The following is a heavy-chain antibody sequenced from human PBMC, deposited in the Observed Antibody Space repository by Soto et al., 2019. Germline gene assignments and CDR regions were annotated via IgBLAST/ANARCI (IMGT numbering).Heavy chain of an antibody. CDR3: AKVPLPRLVVGATHFDY. D-gene: IGHD2-15*01. V-gene: IGHV3-23*01. CDR1: GFTFSSYA. J-gene: IGHJ4*02. CDR2: ISGSGGST. Sequence: EVQLLESGGGLVQPGGSLRLSCAASGFTFSSYAMSWVRQAPGKGLEWVSAISGSGGSTYYADSVKGRFTISRDNSKNTLNLQMNSLRAEDTAVLYCAKVPLPRLVVGATHFDYGGQGTLVTVSS.